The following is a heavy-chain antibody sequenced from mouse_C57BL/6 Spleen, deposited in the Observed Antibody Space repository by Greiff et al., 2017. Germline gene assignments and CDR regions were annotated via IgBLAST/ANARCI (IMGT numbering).Heavy chain of an antibody. D-gene: IGHD2-4*01. CDR3: VRHYDYGAMDY. Sequence: EVKLMESGGGLVQPKGSLKLSCAASGFSFNTYAMNWVRQAPGKGLEWVARIRSKSNNYATYYADSVKDRFTISRDDSESMLYLQMNNLKTEDTAMYYCVRHYDYGAMDYWGQGTSVTVSS. J-gene: IGHJ4*01. CDR1: GFSFNTYA. V-gene: IGHV10-1*01. CDR2: IRSKSNNYAT.